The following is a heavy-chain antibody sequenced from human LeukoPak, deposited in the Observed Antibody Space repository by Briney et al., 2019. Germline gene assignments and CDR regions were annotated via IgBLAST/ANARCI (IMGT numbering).Heavy chain of an antibody. V-gene: IGHV4-30-2*01. CDR2: IYHSGST. J-gene: IGHJ3*02. D-gene: IGHD5-12*01. Sequence: SETLSLTCTVSGGSISSGGYYWSWIRQPPGKGLEWIGYIYHSGSTYYNPSLKSRVTISVDTSKNQFFLKLSSVTAADTAVYYCARAIVAGEENDAFDIWGQGTMVTVSS. CDR3: ARAIVAGEENDAFDI. CDR1: GGSISSGGYY.